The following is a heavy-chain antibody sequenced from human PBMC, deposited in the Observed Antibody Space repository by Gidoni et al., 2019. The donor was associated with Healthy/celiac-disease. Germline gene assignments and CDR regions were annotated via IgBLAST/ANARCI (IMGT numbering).Heavy chain of an antibody. Sequence: EVQLVASGGGLVKPGGSLSLSCAASGFTFSSYSMNWFRQAPGKGLEWVSSISSSSSYIYYADSVKGRFTITRDNAKTSLYLQMNSRRAEDTAVYYCACYCSSTSCLAKCWGQGTLVTVSS. CDR3: ACYCSSTSCLAKC. V-gene: IGHV3-21*01. CDR2: ISSSSSYI. D-gene: IGHD2-2*01. J-gene: IGHJ4*02. CDR1: GFTFSSYS.